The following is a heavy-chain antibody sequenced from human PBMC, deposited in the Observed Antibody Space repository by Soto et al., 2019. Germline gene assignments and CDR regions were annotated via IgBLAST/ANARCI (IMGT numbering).Heavy chain of an antibody. Sequence: QVQLVQSGAEVKKSGASVKVSCKASGFTLNDFGVSWVRQAPGQGLEWMGWISGYDGKTNFAQKYEGRVTMTIDSSTSTAYMELRNLRSDDTAMYYCAREKWFGQTPFDSWGQGTLVTVSS. CDR3: AREKWFGQTPFDS. J-gene: IGHJ4*02. V-gene: IGHV1-18*01. CDR2: ISGYDGKT. D-gene: IGHD3-10*01. CDR1: GFTLNDFG.